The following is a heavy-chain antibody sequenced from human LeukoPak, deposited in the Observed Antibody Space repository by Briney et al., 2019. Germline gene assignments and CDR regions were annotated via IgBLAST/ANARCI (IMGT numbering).Heavy chain of an antibody. CDR1: GFTFSSYW. CDR3: ARVGPMVRGVPAHDAFDI. CDR2: IKQDGSEK. D-gene: IGHD3-10*01. Sequence: GGSLRLSCAASGFTFSSYWMSWVRQAPGKGLEWVANIKQDGSEKYYVDSVKGRFTISRDNAKNSLYLQMNSLRAEDTAVYYCARVGPMVRGVPAHDAFDIWGQGTMVTVSS. J-gene: IGHJ3*02. V-gene: IGHV3-7*01.